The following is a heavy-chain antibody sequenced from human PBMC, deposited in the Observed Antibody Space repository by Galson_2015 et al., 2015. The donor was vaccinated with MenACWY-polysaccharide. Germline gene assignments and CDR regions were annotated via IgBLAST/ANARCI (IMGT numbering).Heavy chain of an antibody. Sequence: ETLSLTCTVSGGSISSSNCYWGWIRQSPEKGLEWIGTISYSGSTYYNPSLKSRVTISVDTSKNQFSLKLSSVTAADTAVYYCASRLAQVGIAGYGYGMDVWGQGTTVTVSS. D-gene: IGHD2-15*01. CDR2: ISYSGST. V-gene: IGHV4-39*01. CDR1: GGSISSSNCY. CDR3: ASRLAQVGIAGYGYGMDV. J-gene: IGHJ6*02.